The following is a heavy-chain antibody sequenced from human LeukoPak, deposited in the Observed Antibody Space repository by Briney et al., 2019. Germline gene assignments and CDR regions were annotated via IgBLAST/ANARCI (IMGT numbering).Heavy chain of an antibody. CDR1: GGSFSGYY. CDR3: ASSYYDYVWGSYRLTSNDY. J-gene: IGHJ4*02. Sequence: PSETLSLTCAVSGGSFSGYYWSWIRQPPGKGLEWIGEINHSGSTNYNPSLKSRVTISVDTSKNQFSLKLSSVTAADTAVYYCASSYYDYVWGSYRLTSNDYWGQGTLVTVSS. D-gene: IGHD3-16*02. CDR2: INHSGST. V-gene: IGHV4-34*01.